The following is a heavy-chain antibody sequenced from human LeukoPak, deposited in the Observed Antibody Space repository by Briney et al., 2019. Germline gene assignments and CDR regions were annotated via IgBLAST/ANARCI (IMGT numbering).Heavy chain of an antibody. D-gene: IGHD3-10*01. J-gene: IGHJ3*02. CDR2: ISDSGGRI. V-gene: IGHV3-23*01. CDR3: AKVLIWTYGSGNYYKGAFDI. CDR1: GFTFNSYA. Sequence: GGSLRLSCAASGFTFNSYAMTWVRQAPGKGLEWVSVISDSGGRIYYADSVKGRFTISRDNSKNTLYLHMNSLRAEDTAVYYCAKVLIWTYGSGNYYKGAFDIWGQGTMVTVFS.